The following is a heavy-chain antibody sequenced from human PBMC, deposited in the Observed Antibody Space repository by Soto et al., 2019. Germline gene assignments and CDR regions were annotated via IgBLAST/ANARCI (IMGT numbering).Heavy chain of an antibody. V-gene: IGHV3-23*01. CDR2: INIVGGNT. J-gene: IGHJ4*02. CDR1: GFTFSNYA. D-gene: IGHD1-7*01. Sequence: VQLLESGGGLVQPGGSLRLSCAASGFTFSNYAMSWVRQAPGKALEWVSSINIVGGNTNYADSVRGRFTMSRDDSKNTVFLQMNSLRDEYTAIYYCTKNYDFDAWGQGTLVTVSS. CDR3: TKNYDFDA.